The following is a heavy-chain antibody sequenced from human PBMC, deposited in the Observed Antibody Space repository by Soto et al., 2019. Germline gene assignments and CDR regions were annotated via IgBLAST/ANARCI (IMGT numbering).Heavy chain of an antibody. J-gene: IGHJ3*02. Sequence: EVQLLESGGGLVQPGGSLRLSCAASGFTFSSYAMSWVRQAPGKGLEWVSAISGSGGSTYYADSVKGRFTISRDNSKTTLYLQMNSLRAEDTAVYYCAKDRAVVVAAYDAFDIWGQGTMVTVSS. CDR2: ISGSGGST. CDR3: AKDRAVVVAAYDAFDI. CDR1: GFTFSSYA. V-gene: IGHV3-23*01. D-gene: IGHD2-15*01.